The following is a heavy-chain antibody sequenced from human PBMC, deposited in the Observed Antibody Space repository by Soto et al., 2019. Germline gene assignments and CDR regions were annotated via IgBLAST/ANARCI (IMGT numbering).Heavy chain of an antibody. CDR2: INPDGGAT. CDR1: GYTFSFDY. CDR3: AKGRRNTF. V-gene: IGHV1-46*01. J-gene: IGHJ4*02. D-gene: IGHD3-10*01. Sequence: QVQLLQSGAEVKKPGASVKISCKASGYTFSFDYLSWVRRAPGQGLQWMGKINPDGGATTYAQSFQGRVSITSDASTGTVYMELSSLPSDDTAVYYCAKGRRNTFWGQGTLVSVSS.